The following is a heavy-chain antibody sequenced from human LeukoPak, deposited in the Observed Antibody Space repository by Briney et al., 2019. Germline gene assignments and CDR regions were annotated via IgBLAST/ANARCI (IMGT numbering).Heavy chain of an antibody. CDR1: GGTFSSYA. V-gene: IGHV1-69*04. CDR3: ARDPGYYYGSGRTRGVDY. CDR2: IIPILGIA. J-gene: IGHJ4*02. D-gene: IGHD3-10*01. Sequence: SVKVSCKASGGTFSSYAISWVRQAPGQGLEWMGRIIPILGIANYAQKFQGRVTITADKSTSTAYMELSSLRSEDTAVYYCARDPGYYYGSGRTRGVDYWGQGTLVTVSS.